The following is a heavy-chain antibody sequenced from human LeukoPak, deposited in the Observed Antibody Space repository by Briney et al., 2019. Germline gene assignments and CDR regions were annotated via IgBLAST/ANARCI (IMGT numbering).Heavy chain of an antibody. Sequence: ASVKVSCKASGYTFTGYYMHWVRQAPGQGLEWMGWINPNSGGTNYAQKFQGRVTMTRGTSISTAYMELSRLRSDDTAVYYCARLDYYDSSGYGHDYWGQGTLVTVSS. CDR2: INPNSGGT. CDR3: ARLDYYDSSGYGHDY. CDR1: GYTFTGYY. V-gene: IGHV1-2*02. D-gene: IGHD3-22*01. J-gene: IGHJ4*02.